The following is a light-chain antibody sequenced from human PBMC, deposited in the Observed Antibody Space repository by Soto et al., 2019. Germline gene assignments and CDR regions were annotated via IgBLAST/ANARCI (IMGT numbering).Light chain of an antibody. CDR2: DVS. CDR3: SSYTSRNTLL. J-gene: IGLJ2*01. V-gene: IGLV2-14*01. Sequence: QSALTQPASVSASPGQSITISCIGISSDIGDYNFVSWYQQHPGKAPKLIIYDVSNRPSGVSNHFSGSKSGNTASLTISGLQAEDEADYYCSSYTSRNTLLFGGGTKLTVL. CDR1: SSDIGDYNF.